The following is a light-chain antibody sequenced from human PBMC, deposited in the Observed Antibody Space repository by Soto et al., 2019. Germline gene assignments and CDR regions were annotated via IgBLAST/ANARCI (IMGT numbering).Light chain of an antibody. CDR3: CSYAGSSTLYV. Sequence: QSALTQPASVSGSPGQSITISCTGTSSEIGTYNLVSWYQQHPRKAPKLMIYEVNKRPSGVSDRFSGSKSGNTASLTISGLQAEDEADYYCCSYAGSSTLYVFGTGTKVTVL. J-gene: IGLJ1*01. CDR1: SSEIGTYNL. CDR2: EVN. V-gene: IGLV2-23*02.